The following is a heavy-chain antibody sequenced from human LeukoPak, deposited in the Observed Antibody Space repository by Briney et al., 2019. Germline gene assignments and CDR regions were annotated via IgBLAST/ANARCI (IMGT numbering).Heavy chain of an antibody. D-gene: IGHD6-19*01. J-gene: IGHJ5*02. CDR3: ARKRPLEAGTRGWFDP. CDR1: GGSISSYY. Sequence: PSETLSLTCTVSGGSISSYYWSWIRQPPGKGLEWIGYIYYSGSTNYNPSLKSRVTISVDTSKNQFSLNLSSVTATDTAVYYCARKRPLEAGTRGWFDPWGQGTLVTVSS. V-gene: IGHV4-59*08. CDR2: IYYSGST.